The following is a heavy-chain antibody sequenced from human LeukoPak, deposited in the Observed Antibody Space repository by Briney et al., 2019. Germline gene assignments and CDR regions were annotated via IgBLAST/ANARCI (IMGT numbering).Heavy chain of an antibody. Sequence: ASVEVSCKASGYTFTSYGISWVRQAPGQGLEWMGWINPNSGGTNYAQKFQGRVTMTRDTSISTAYMELSRLRSDDTAVYYCARGGTMTLRTDYWGQGTLVTVSS. CDR2: INPNSGGT. J-gene: IGHJ4*02. V-gene: IGHV1-2*02. D-gene: IGHD3-22*01. CDR1: GYTFTSYG. CDR3: ARGGTMTLRTDY.